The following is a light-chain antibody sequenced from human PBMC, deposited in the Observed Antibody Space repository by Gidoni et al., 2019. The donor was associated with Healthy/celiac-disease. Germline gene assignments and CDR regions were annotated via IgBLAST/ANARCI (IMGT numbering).Light chain of an antibody. CDR3: QQRSNWPPGT. J-gene: IGKJ5*01. V-gene: IGKV3-11*01. CDR1: QSVSSD. CDR2: DAS. Sequence: EIVLTQSPATLSLSPGERSTLSCRASQSVSSDLAWYQQKPGQAPRLLIYDASNRATGIPARFSGSGSGTDFTLTISSLEPEDFAVYYCQQRSNWPPGTVGQGTRLEIK.